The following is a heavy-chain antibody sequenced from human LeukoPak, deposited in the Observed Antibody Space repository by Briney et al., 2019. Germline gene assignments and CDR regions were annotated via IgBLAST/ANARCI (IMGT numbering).Heavy chain of an antibody. D-gene: IGHD3-22*01. CDR2: IIHIFGTA. J-gene: IGHJ4*02. CDR1: GGTFSSYA. V-gene: IGHV1-69*13. Sequence: ASVKVSCKASGGTFSSYAISWVRQAPGQGLEWMGGIIHIFGTANYAQKFQGRVTITADESTSTAYMELSSLRSEDTAVYYCARDDSSGYYRYYFDYWGQGTLVTVSS. CDR3: ARDDSSGYYRYYFDY.